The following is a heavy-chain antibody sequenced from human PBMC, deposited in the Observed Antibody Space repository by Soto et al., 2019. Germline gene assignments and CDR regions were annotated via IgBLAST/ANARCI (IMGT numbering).Heavy chain of an antibody. V-gene: IGHV3-48*01. D-gene: IGHD3-9*01. CDR3: ARRYDILTGYYMAAFDI. J-gene: IGHJ3*02. CDR1: GFTFSSYS. CDR2: ISSSSSTI. Sequence: EVQLVESGGGLVQPGGSLRLSCAASGFTFSSYSMNWVRQAPGKGLEWVSYISSSSSTIYYADSVKGRFTISRDNAKNSLYLQMNRLRAEDTAVYYCARRYDILTGYYMAAFDIWGQGTMVTVSS.